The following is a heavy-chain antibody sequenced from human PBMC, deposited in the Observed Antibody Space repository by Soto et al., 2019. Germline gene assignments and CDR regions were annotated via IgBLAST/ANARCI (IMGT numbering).Heavy chain of an antibody. D-gene: IGHD3-10*01. Sequence: QLVESGGGLVQPGGSLRLSCAASGFTVSSHYMTWVRLPPGKGLEWVSVIHSGGDTYYANSVKGRFTISRHDSGNTLYLQMNSLRAEDTAVYYCTRDGPYYYASRMDVWGQGTTVTVSS. CDR1: GFTVSSHY. CDR3: TRDGPYYYASRMDV. J-gene: IGHJ6*02. CDR2: IHSGGDT. V-gene: IGHV3-53*04.